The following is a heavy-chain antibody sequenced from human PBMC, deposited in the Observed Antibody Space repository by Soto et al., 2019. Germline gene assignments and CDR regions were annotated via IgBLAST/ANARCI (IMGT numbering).Heavy chain of an antibody. Sequence: SETLSLTCTVSGGSISSSSYYWGWIRQPPGKGLEWIGSIYYSGSTYYNPSLKSRVTISVDTSKNQFSLKLSSVTAADTAVYYCARHGYCTNGVCYGYYYYGMDVWGQGTTVTVSS. CDR1: GGSISSSSYY. V-gene: IGHV4-39*01. CDR3: ARHGYCTNGVCYGYYYYGMDV. D-gene: IGHD2-8*01. CDR2: IYYSGST. J-gene: IGHJ6*02.